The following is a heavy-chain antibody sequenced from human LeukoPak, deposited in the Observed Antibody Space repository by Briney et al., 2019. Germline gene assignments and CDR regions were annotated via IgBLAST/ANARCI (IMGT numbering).Heavy chain of an antibody. J-gene: IGHJ3*02. CDR1: GGSIGSSSYY. CDR3: ARDPYSSDYYYGAFDI. Sequence: SETLSPTCTVSGGSIGSSSYYWGWIRQPPGKGLEWVGNVYYSGDTYDNPSLKSRVTISVDTSKNQFSLKLSSVTAADTAVYYCARDPYSSDYYYGAFDIWGQGTMVTVSS. CDR2: VYYSGDT. V-gene: IGHV4-39*07. D-gene: IGHD3-22*01.